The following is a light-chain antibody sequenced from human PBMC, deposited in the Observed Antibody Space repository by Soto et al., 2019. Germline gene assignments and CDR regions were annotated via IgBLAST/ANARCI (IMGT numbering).Light chain of an antibody. CDR2: EVS. CDR3: SSYTSSSTLVV. J-gene: IGLJ2*01. Sequence: QSALTQPASVSVSPGQSITISCTGTSSDVGGSNYVSWYQQHPGNAPKLMIYEVSNRPSGVSNRFSGSKSGNTASLTISGLQAEDEADYYCSSYTSSSTLVVFGGGTKVTVL. V-gene: IGLV2-14*01. CDR1: SSDVGGSNY.